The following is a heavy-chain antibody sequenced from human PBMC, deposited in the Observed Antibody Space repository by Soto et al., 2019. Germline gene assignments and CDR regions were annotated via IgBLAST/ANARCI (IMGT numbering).Heavy chain of an antibody. Sequence: VQLVESGGTLDQPGGSLRLSCSASGFTFNTFAMHWVRQTPGKGLEFVSAISSNGGNTYYADSVKGRFAISRDNSKNTLYLQMYSLRPEDTALYYCVKEGYMRSDWYGQFDCWGQGTLVTVSS. J-gene: IGHJ4*02. D-gene: IGHD6-19*01. CDR1: GFTFNTFA. CDR3: VKEGYMRSDWYGQFDC. V-gene: IGHV3-64D*06. CDR2: ISSNGGNT.